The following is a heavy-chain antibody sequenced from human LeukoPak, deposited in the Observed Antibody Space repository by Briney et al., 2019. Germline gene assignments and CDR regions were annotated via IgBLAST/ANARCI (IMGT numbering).Heavy chain of an antibody. J-gene: IGHJ2*01. CDR2: IYYSGGT. V-gene: IGHV4-39*01. D-gene: IGHD1-7*01. Sequence: SETLSLTCTVSGGSISSSSHYWGWIRQPPGKGLEWIGSIYYSGGTYYNPSLKSRVTISVDTSKNQFSLKLSSVTAADTAVYYCAITGTIWYFDLWGRGTLVTVSS. CDR1: GGSISSSSHY. CDR3: AITGTIWYFDL.